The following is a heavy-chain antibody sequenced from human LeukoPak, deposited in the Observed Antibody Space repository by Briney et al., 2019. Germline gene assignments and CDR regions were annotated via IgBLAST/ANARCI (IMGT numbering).Heavy chain of an antibody. Sequence: SETPSLTCAVYGGSFSGYYWSWIRQPPGKGLEWIGEINHSGSTNYNPSLKSRVTISVDTSKNQFSLKLSPVTAADTAVYYCAREYCSGGSCYSGMYYFDYWGQGTLVTVSS. D-gene: IGHD2-15*01. CDR1: GGSFSGYY. CDR3: AREYCSGGSCYSGMYYFDY. V-gene: IGHV4-34*01. CDR2: INHSGST. J-gene: IGHJ4*02.